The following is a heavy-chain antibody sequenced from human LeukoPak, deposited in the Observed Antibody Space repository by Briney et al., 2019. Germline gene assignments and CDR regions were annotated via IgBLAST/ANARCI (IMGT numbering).Heavy chain of an antibody. CDR1: GFTFSSYG. CDR3: AKVATTTYYYYGMDV. J-gene: IGHJ6*02. Sequence: GGSLRLSCAASGFTFSSYGMHWVRQAPGKGLEWVAFIRYDGSNKYYADSVKGRFTISRDNSKNTLYLQMNSLRAEDTAVYYCAKVATTTYYYYGMDVWGQGTTVTVSS. V-gene: IGHV3-30*02. D-gene: IGHD5-12*01. CDR2: IRYDGSNK.